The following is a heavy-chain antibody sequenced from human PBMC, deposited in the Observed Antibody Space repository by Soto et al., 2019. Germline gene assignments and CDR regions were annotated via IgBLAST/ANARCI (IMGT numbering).Heavy chain of an antibody. Sequence: EVQLVESGGGLVQPGGSLRLSCAASGFTFSSCWMHWVRQTPGKGLVWVSRINSDGRSASNADSVKGRFTISRDNTKNALYLQMTSLRAENTPVYYCAGDPDIVLLPAAIYAMDVWGQGNTVTVSS. J-gene: IGHJ6*02. V-gene: IGHV3-74*01. CDR1: GFTFSSCW. D-gene: IGHD2-2*02. CDR2: INSDGRSA. CDR3: AGDPDIVLLPAAIYAMDV.